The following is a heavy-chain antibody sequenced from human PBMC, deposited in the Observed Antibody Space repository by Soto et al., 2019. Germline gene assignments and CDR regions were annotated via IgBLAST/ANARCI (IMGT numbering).Heavy chain of an antibody. CDR2: IIPIFGTA. V-gene: IGHV1-69*01. CDR1: GGTFSSYA. Sequence: QVQLVQSGAEVKKPGSSVKVSCKASGGTFSSYAISWVRQAPGQGLEWMGGIIPIFGTANYAQKFQGRVTITADESTSTAYMELSSPRSEDTAVYYCARIQRGYSYGTNYYYGMDVWGQGTTVTVSS. J-gene: IGHJ6*02. CDR3: ARIQRGYSYGTNYYYGMDV. D-gene: IGHD5-18*01.